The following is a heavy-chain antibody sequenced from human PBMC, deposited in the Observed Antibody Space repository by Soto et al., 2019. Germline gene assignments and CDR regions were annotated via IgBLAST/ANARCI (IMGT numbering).Heavy chain of an antibody. Sequence: SEDLSLTFTVSGGSISRSGYYWSWIRQHPGKGLEWIGYIYYSGSTYYNPSLKSRVTISVDTSKNQFSLKLRSVTAADTAVYYCARGRAVVAAYFDYWGQGTLVTVSS. V-gene: IGHV4-31*03. J-gene: IGHJ4*02. CDR2: IYYSGST. D-gene: IGHD2-15*01. CDR1: GGSISRSGYY. CDR3: ARGRAVVAAYFDY.